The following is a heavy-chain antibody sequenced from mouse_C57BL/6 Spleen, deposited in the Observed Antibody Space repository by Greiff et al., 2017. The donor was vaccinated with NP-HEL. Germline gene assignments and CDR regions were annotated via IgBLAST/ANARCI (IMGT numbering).Heavy chain of an antibody. CDR3: TRNLYDYDTYYFDY. CDR2: IDPETGGT. J-gene: IGHJ2*01. CDR1: GYTFTDYE. Sequence: QVQLQQSGAELVRPGASVTLSCKASGYTFTDYEMHWVKQTPVHGLEWIGAIDPETGGTAYNQKFKGKAILTADKSSSTAYMELRSLTSEDSAVYYCTRNLYDYDTYYFDYWGQGTTLTVSS. D-gene: IGHD2-4*01. V-gene: IGHV1-15*01.